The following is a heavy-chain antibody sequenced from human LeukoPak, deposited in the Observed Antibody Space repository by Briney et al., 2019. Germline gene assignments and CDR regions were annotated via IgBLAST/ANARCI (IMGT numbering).Heavy chain of an antibody. CDR1: GYTCTSYD. J-gene: IGHJ6*02. D-gene: IGHD6-13*01. CDR2: MNPNSGNT. Sequence: ASVKVSCKASGYTCTSYDINWVRQATGQGLEWMGWMNPNSGNTGYAQKFQGRVTMTRNTSISTAYMELSSLRSEDTAVYYCARGSSSSWLYYYYGMDVWGQGTTVTVSS. V-gene: IGHV1-8*01. CDR3: ARGSSSSWLYYYYGMDV.